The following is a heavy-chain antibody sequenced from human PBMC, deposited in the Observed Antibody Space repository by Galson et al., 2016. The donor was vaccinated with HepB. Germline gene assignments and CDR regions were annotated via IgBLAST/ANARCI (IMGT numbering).Heavy chain of an antibody. V-gene: IGHV3-30*04. Sequence: LRLSCAASGFTFGDYVMNWFRQAPGKGLEWVAVISFDGSDNYYADSVKGRFTTSRDNSKNTLYHQMNSLRTEDTAVYYCARDFHGLRYFDYWGQGTLVTVTP. D-gene: IGHD3/OR15-3a*01. CDR2: ISFDGSDN. CDR3: ARDFHGLRYFDY. J-gene: IGHJ4*02. CDR1: GFTFGDYV.